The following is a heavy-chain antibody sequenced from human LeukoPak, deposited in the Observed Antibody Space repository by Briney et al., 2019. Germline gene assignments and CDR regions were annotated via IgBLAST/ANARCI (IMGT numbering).Heavy chain of an antibody. J-gene: IGHJ4*02. CDR2: ISYDGSNK. Sequence: PGGSLRLSCAASAFTFSTYSMNWVRQAPGKGLEWVAVISYDGSNKYYADSVKGRFTISRDNAKNSLYLQMNSLRAEDTAVYYCARSRGYSYGTTFLDYWGQGTLVTVSS. D-gene: IGHD5-18*01. CDR3: ARSRGYSYGTTFLDY. V-gene: IGHV3-30-3*01. CDR1: AFTFSTYS.